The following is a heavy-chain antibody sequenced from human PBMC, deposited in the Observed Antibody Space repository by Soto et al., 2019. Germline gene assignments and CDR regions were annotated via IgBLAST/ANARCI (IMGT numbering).Heavy chain of an antibody. CDR1: GDSFNDYY. D-gene: IGHD5-12*01. CDR2: INPNGGVT. CDR3: ARESGGATATLDYYYFYMDV. Sequence: QMQLVQSGAEVRKPGASVTVSCRSSGDSFNDYYIHWVRQAPGQGFEWMGWINPNGGVTKYAQKFQGWVSMTRDTSIRTVYMQLSRLRSDDTAVYYCARESGGATATLDYYYFYMDVWGTGPTVTLSS. J-gene: IGHJ6*03. V-gene: IGHV1-2*04.